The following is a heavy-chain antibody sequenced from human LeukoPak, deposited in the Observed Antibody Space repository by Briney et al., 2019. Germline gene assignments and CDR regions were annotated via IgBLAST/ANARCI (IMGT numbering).Heavy chain of an antibody. D-gene: IGHD3-22*01. V-gene: IGHV4-38-2*02. CDR1: GYSISSGYY. CDR2: IYRRGST. Sequence: SETLSLTCTVSGYSISSGYYWGWIRQSPGKGLEWIGNIYRRGSTHYNPSLKSRVTISMDTSKNQFSLKQSSVTAADTAVYYCARDVRNYYDSSGYYLFDYWGQGTLVTVSS. J-gene: IGHJ4*02. CDR3: ARDVRNYYDSSGYYLFDY.